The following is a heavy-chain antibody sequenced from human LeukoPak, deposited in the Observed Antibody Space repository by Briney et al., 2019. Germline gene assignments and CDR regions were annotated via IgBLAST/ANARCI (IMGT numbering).Heavy chain of an antibody. CDR2: INWNSDNI. Sequence: GRSLRLSCAASGFTFSDHAMYWVRQAPGKGLEWVSGINWNSDNIGYADSVKGRFTISRDDAKNSLFLQMNSLRAEDTVLYYCARASYYYDTTGLGAVDIWGQGTLVTVSS. J-gene: IGHJ3*02. V-gene: IGHV3-9*01. CDR3: ARASYYYDTTGLGAVDI. D-gene: IGHD3-22*01. CDR1: GFTFSDHA.